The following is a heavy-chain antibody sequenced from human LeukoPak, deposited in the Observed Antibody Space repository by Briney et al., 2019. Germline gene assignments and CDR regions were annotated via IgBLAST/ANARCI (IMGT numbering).Heavy chain of an antibody. Sequence: ASVKVSCKASGYTFSSYYMHWVRQAPGQGLEWMGMIKPRGGSTTYAQKFQGRVTMTRDSPTSTVYMDLRSLRSDDTAVYYCARADMHGPLVGWGQGTLVTVSS. CDR1: GYTFSSYY. CDR3: ARADMHGPLVG. CDR2: IKPRGGST. J-gene: IGHJ4*02. V-gene: IGHV1-46*01. D-gene: IGHD2-15*01.